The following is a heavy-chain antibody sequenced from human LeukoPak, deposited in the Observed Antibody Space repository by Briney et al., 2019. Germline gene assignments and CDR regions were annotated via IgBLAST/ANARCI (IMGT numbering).Heavy chain of an antibody. D-gene: IGHD6-19*01. J-gene: IGHJ4*02. CDR3: ARKERSSGWYMVDY. CDR2: ISSSGSTI. Sequence: GGSLRLSCAASGFTFSDYYMSWLRQAAGKGMEWVSYISSSGSTIYYADSVKGRFTISRDNAKNSLYLQMNSLRAEDTAVYYCARKERSSGWYMVDYWGQGTLVTVSS. CDR1: GFTFSDYY. V-gene: IGHV3-11*01.